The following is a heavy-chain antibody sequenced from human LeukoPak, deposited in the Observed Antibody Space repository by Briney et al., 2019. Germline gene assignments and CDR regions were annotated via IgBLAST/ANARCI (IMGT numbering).Heavy chain of an antibody. D-gene: IGHD2/OR15-2a*01. V-gene: IGHV4-59*11. CDR3: ARDVNYYFDY. CDR2: IYYSGST. CDR1: GGSISNHY. J-gene: IGHJ4*02. Sequence: SETLSLTCTVSGGSISNHYWSWIRQPPGKGLEWMGYIYYSGSTNYNPSLKSRVTISVDTSTNQFSLKLSSVTAADTAVYYCARDVNYYFDYWGQGTLVTVSS.